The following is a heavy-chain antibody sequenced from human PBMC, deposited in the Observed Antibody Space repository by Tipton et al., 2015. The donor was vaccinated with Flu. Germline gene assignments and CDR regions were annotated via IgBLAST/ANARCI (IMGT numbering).Heavy chain of an antibody. CDR1: GDSINSVSHY. Sequence: TLSLTCSVSGDSINSVSHYWSWIRQPAGKGLEWIGNTFHSGNTYLNPSLKSRVTISIDTSKNQFSLKLSSVTAADTAVYYCARRDYSNYVSEPKNWFDPWGQGALVTVSS. V-gene: IGHV4-61*09. D-gene: IGHD4-11*01. J-gene: IGHJ5*02. CDR3: ARRDYSNYVSEPKNWFDP. CDR2: TFHSGNT.